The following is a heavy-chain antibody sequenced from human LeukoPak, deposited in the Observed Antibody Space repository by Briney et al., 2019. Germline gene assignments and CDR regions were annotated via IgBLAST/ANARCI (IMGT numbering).Heavy chain of an antibody. D-gene: IGHD3-3*01. V-gene: IGHV1-18*01. J-gene: IGHJ4*02. CDR1: GYSFTNYG. CDR3: ARPGGTIFGVGLSYAHFDY. Sequence: ASVKVSCKASGYSFTNYGITWVRQAPGQGLEWMGWISAYNGNTNYAQKLQGRVTMTTDTSTSTAYTQLRSLRSDDTAVYYCARPGGTIFGVGLSYAHFDYWGQGTLVTVSS. CDR2: ISAYNGNT.